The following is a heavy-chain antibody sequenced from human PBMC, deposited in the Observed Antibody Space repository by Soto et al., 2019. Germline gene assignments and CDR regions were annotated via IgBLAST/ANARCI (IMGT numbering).Heavy chain of an antibody. CDR3: VKDPCFSSSWLNYYGMDF. V-gene: IGHV3-64D*08. J-gene: IGHJ6*02. CDR2: ISSNGGST. Sequence: PGGSLRLSCSASGFTFSSYAMHWVRQAPGKGLEYVSAISSNGGSTYYADSVKGRFTISRDNSKNTLYLQMSSLRAEDTAVYYCVKDPCFSSSWLNYYGMDFRAQGTTVPVSS. D-gene: IGHD6-13*01. CDR1: GFTFSSYA.